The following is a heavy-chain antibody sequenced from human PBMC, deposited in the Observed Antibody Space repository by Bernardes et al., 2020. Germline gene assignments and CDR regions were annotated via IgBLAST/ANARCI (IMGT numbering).Heavy chain of an antibody. CDR3: AKDMGSSGSRVLEN. V-gene: IGHV3-43D*04. CDR1: GFIFNAYA. D-gene: IGHD3-10*01. J-gene: IGHJ4*02. CDR2: LSWDGFST. Sequence: GGSLRLSCAASGFIFNAYAMHWVRQAPGKGLEWVSFLSWDGFSTHYADSVKGRFTISRDNSKNSLYLQMNSLRAEDTAMYYCAKDMGSSGSRVLENWGQGTLVTVSS.